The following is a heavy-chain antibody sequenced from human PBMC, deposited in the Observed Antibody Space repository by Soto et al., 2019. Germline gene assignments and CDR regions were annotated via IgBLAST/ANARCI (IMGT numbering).Heavy chain of an antibody. Sequence: PGGSLRLSCEASGFTFSNRGIHWIRQAPGKGLDWVADISYDGNEKFYADSVKGRFTISRDNYRNTVYLQMNGLRTEDTAFYYCVSGEGRNCHFSRFGYRGDGPSFPARPCSVPPWG. CDR2: ISYDGNEK. D-gene: IGHD3-10*02. V-gene: IGHV3-30*03. J-gene: IGHJ5*02. CDR3: VSGEGRNCHFSRFGYRGDGPSFPARPCSVPP. CDR1: GFTFSNRG.